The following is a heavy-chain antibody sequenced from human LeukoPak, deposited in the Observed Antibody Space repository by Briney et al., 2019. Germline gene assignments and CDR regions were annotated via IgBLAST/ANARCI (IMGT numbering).Heavy chain of an antibody. CDR3: PRDYYDSSGYYYLPDY. CDR2: ISYDGRKM. J-gene: IGHJ4*02. D-gene: IGHD3-22*01. V-gene: IGHV3-30*03. Sequence: GGSLRLSCVASGFTFSDYGIHWVRQAPGKGLEWVAVISYDGRKMKYADSVKGRFTISRDNSKDTLSLHMNTLRTEDTAVYYCPRDYYDSSGYYYLPDYWGQGTLVTVSS. CDR1: GFTFSDYG.